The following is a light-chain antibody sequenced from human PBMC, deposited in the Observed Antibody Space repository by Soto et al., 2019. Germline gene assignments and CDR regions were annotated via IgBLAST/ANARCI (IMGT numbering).Light chain of an antibody. CDR2: GAS. Sequence: EIVMTQSPATLSVSPGERATLSCRASQSVSSNLAWYQQKPGPAPRLLIYGASTRATGIPARFSGSGSGTEFTLTISSLQYEDFAVYYCQQYNNWPYTFGQGTKLEIK. CDR3: QQYNNWPYT. J-gene: IGKJ2*01. V-gene: IGKV3-15*01. CDR1: QSVSSN.